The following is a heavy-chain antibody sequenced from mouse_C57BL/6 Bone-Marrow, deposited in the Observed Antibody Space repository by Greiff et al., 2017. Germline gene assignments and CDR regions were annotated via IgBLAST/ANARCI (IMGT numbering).Heavy chain of an antibody. CDR2: INPYNGGT. V-gene: IGHV1-19*01. Sequence: VQLQQSGPVLVKPGASVKMSCKASGYTFTDYYMNWVKQSHGKSLEWIGVINPYNGGTSYNQKFKGKATLTVDKSSSTAYMELNSLTSEDSAVYYCARGYYGEGYYFDYWGQGTTLTVAS. CDR1: GYTFTDYY. D-gene: IGHD1-1*01. J-gene: IGHJ2*01. CDR3: ARGYYGEGYYFDY.